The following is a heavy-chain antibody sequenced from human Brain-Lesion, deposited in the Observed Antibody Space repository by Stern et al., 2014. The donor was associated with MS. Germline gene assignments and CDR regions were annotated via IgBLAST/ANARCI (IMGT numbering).Heavy chain of an antibody. J-gene: IGHJ5*02. V-gene: IGHV1-69*06. CDR2: IIPIFGSP. D-gene: IGHD5-18*01. Sequence: VHLVESAPEVKKPGSSVQVSCKASGGTFGTYPITWLRPAPGQGLEWMGPIIPIFGSPNYAQKFQGRVTITADRSTTTVYMKLSSLKSDDAAVYYCAKDGPALVTNWFDPWGRGTLVTVSS. CDR1: GGTFGTYP. CDR3: AKDGPALVTNWFDP.